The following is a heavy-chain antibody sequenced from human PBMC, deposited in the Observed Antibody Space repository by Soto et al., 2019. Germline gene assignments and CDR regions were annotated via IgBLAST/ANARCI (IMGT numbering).Heavy chain of an antibody. CDR2: VSYDGSSK. J-gene: IGHJ4*02. Sequence: GGSLRLSCVVSGFTFSAYAMHWVRQAPGKGLEWVAIVSYDGSSKYYADSVKGRFTISRDNSNNTLYLKMNSLRAEDKAVYYCVQDRFGAFDYWGQGAQVTVSS. D-gene: IGHD3-10*01. V-gene: IGHV3-30*04. CDR1: GFTFSAYA. CDR3: VQDRFGAFDY.